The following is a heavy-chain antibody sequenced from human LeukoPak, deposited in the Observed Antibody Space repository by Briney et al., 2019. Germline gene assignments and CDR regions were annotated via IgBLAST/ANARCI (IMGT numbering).Heavy chain of an antibody. CDR2: IYHSGST. D-gene: IGHD6-19*01. CDR3: ARDKSSGWHHFDY. Sequence: PGGPLRLSCAASGFTFSSYAMSWVRQPPGKGLEWIGEIYHSGSTNYNPSLKSRVTISVDKSKNQFSLKLSSVTAADTAVYYCARDKSSGWHHFDYWGQGTLVTVSS. J-gene: IGHJ4*02. CDR1: GFTFSSYAM. V-gene: IGHV4-4*02.